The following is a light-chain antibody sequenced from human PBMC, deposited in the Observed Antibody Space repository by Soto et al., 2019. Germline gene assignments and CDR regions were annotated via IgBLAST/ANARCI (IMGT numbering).Light chain of an antibody. V-gene: IGKV3-20*01. J-gene: IGKJ1*01. CDR2: GAS. CDR1: QSVSRSN. Sequence: EIVLTQSPDTLSLSPGERATVSCRASQSVSRSNLAWYQQKPGQAPRLLIYGASNRATGIPDRFSGSGSGTDFTLTISRLEPEDFAVYYCQQYGSSGTFGQGTKVDIK. CDR3: QQYGSSGT.